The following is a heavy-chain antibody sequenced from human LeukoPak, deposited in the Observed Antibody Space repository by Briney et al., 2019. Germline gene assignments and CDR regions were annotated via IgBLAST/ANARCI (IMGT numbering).Heavy chain of an antibody. Sequence: PSETLSLTCTVSGGSLSDYYWSWIRQPAGKGLEWIGRMFSGGITYYNPSLKSRVTMSVDTSKNQFSLNLTSVTAADTAVYYCAREAIVDNWFDPWGQGTLVTVSS. D-gene: IGHD3-22*01. J-gene: IGHJ5*02. CDR3: AREAIVDNWFDP. CDR1: GGSLSDYY. CDR2: MFSGGIT. V-gene: IGHV4-4*07.